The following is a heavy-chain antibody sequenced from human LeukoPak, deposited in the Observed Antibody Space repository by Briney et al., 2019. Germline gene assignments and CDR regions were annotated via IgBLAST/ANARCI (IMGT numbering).Heavy chain of an antibody. D-gene: IGHD3-22*01. J-gene: IGHJ4*02. CDR3: ARNGDSSGYYLKSDY. V-gene: IGHV1-69*13. Sequence: SVKVSCKASGGTFSSYAISWVRQAPGQGLEWMGGIIPIFGTANYAQKFQGRVTITADESTSTAYMELSSLRSEDTAVYYCARNGDSSGYYLKSDYWGQGTLVTVSS. CDR1: GGTFSSYA. CDR2: IIPIFGTA.